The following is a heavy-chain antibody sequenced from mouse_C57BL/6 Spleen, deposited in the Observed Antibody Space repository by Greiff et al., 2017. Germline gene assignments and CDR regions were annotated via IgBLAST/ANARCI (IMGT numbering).Heavy chain of an antibody. J-gene: IGHJ2*01. CDR2: VYPSYGGT. D-gene: IGHD4-1*01. Sequence: EVQLQESGPVLVKPGPSVKISCKASGFTFTDYYMHWVKQSPGQSLEWIGLVYPSYGGTSYNQKFKGKATLTVDTASSTAYMELNSLTSEDSAVYYCAEGNCHYFDYWGQGTTLTVSS. CDR1: GFTFTDYY. CDR3: AEGNCHYFDY. V-gene: IGHV1-36*01.